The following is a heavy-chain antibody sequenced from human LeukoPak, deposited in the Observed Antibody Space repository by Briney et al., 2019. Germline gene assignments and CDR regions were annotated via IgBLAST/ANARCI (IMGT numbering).Heavy chain of an antibody. CDR2: ISAYNGNT. CDR1: GYTFTSYG. D-gene: IGHD2-15*01. J-gene: IGHJ6*02. V-gene: IGHV1-18*01. CDR3: ARVVAAAPNHYYYYGMDV. Sequence: ASVKVSCKASGYTFTSYGISWVRQAPGQGLEWMGWISAYNGNTNYAQKLQGRATMTTDTSTSTAYMELRSLRSDDTAVYYCARVVAAAPNHYYYYGMDVWSQGTTVTVSS.